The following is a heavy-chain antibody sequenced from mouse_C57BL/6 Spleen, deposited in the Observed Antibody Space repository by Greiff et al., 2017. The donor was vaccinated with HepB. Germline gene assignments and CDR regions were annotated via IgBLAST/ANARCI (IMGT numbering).Heavy chain of an antibody. D-gene: IGHD1-1*01. J-gene: IGHJ4*01. CDR3: ARKEDGSSVYYYAMDY. CDR1: GYTFTSYW. CDR2: IYPGSGST. Sequence: QVQLQQPGAELVKPGASVKMSCKASGYTFTSYWITWVKQRPGQGLEWIGDIYPGSGSTNYNEKFKSKATLTVDTSSRTAYMQLSSLTSEDAAVYYCARKEDGSSVYYYAMDYWGQGTSVTVSS. V-gene: IGHV1-55*01.